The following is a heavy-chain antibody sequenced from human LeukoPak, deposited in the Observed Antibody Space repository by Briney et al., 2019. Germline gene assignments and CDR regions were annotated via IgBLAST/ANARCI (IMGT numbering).Heavy chain of an antibody. CDR1: GFTFSNYA. CDR3: ARGRDGYNDY. CDR2: ISGSGGST. Sequence: GGSLRLSCAAAGFTFSNYAMTWVRQAPGRGLEWVSSISGSGGSTYYADSVKGRFTISRDNAKNSLYLQMNSLRAEDTAVYYCARGRDGYNDYWGQGTLVTVSS. J-gene: IGHJ4*02. V-gene: IGHV3-23*01. D-gene: IGHD5-24*01.